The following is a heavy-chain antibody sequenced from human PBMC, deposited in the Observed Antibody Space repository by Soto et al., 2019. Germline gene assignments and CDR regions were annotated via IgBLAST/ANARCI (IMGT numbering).Heavy chain of an antibody. CDR3: VSHRNYIVVSGSFFDY. J-gene: IGHJ4*02. CDR1: GGSFSGYI. Sequence: SETLSLTCDVYGGSFSGYIWTWIRQTPGKGLQWIGRIYYSGSTHYTPSLKSRVTVSVDTSKDQFSLKLTSVTAADTAVYFCVSHRNYIVVSGSFFDYWGQGTLVTVSS. CDR2: IYYSGST. D-gene: IGHD6-19*01. V-gene: IGHV4-34*01.